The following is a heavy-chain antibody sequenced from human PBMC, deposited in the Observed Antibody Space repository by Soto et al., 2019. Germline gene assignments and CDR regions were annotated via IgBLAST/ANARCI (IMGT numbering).Heavy chain of an antibody. V-gene: IGHV4-30-2*01. CDR2: IYYSGTT. J-gene: IGHJ6*01. CDR3: ARGHDYYAMDV. Sequence: SETLSLTCTVSNGSVSSGTYSWSWVRQPPGKGLGWIGYIYYSGTTYYTPSLQSRLTMSMDRANDSCSLNLTTVTAAAPALSFWARGHDYYAMDVRGQGVTVTVGS. CDR1: NGSVSSGTYS.